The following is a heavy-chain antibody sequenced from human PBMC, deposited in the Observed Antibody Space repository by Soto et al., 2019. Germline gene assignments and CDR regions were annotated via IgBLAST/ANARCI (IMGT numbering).Heavy chain of an antibody. D-gene: IGHD3-9*01. CDR1: GYTFTSYG. CDR2: ISAYNGNT. Sequence: ASVKVSCKASGYTFTSYGISWVRQAPGQGLEWMGWISAYNGNTNYAQKFQGRVTITADKSTSTAYMELSSLRSEDTAVYYCARSYYDILTGHYYYYYGMDVWGQGTTVTVSS. CDR3: ARSYYDILTGHYYYYYGMDV. V-gene: IGHV1-18*01. J-gene: IGHJ6*02.